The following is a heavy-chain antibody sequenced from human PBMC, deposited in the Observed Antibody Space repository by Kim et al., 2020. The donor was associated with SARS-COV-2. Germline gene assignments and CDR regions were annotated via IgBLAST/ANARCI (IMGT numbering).Heavy chain of an antibody. J-gene: IGHJ3*02. D-gene: IGHD6-13*01. Sequence: SETLSLTCTVSGGSISSYYWSWIRQPPGKGLEWIGYIYYSGSTNYNPSLKSRVTISVDTSKNQFSLKLSSVTAADTAVYYCARDWDSTYSSSWYGNHDAFDIWGKGKMVTVSS. CDR3: ARDWDSTYSSSWYGNHDAFDI. CDR2: IYYSGST. CDR1: GGSISSYY. V-gene: IGHV4-59*01.